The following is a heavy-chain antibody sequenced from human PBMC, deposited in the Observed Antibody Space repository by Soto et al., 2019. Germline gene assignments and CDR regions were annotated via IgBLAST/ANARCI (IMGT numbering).Heavy chain of an antibody. D-gene: IGHD6-19*01. CDR2: ISYDGSNK. CDR3: AKDLKWLVVAGYYFDY. CDR1: GFTFSSYG. J-gene: IGHJ4*02. Sequence: PGGSLRLSCAASGFTFSSYGMHWVRQAPGKGLEWVAVISYDGSNKYYADSVKGRFTISRDNSKNTLYLQMNSLRAEDTAVYYCAKDLKWLVVAGYYFDYWGQGTLVTVSS. V-gene: IGHV3-30*18.